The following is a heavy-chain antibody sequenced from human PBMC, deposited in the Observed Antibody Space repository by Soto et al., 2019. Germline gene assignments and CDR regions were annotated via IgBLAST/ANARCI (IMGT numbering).Heavy chain of an antibody. Sequence: GGSLRLSCTASGFSFNSNAMNWVRQAPGKGLEWVSGFGVGGNYIYYADSVKGRFTISRDNSKNTLYLQMNSLRAEDTAVYYCAKDAISGNQVWDYFDYWGQGTPVTVSS. J-gene: IGHJ4*02. CDR1: GFSFNSNA. D-gene: IGHD7-27*01. V-gene: IGHV3-23*01. CDR3: AKDAISGNQVWDYFDY. CDR2: FGVGGNYI.